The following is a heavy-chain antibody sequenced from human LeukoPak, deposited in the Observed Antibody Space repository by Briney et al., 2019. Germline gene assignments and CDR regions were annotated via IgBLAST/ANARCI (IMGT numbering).Heavy chain of an antibody. V-gene: IGHV3-21*01. J-gene: IGHJ4*02. CDR1: GFTFSSYW. Sequence: GGSLRLSCAASGFTFSSYWMSWVRQAPGKGLEWLSYIGPGPSHTYYADSVRGRFVISRDDAKNSLYLQMSSLRAEDTAVYYCARDYVTMAPDYGGLGTLVTVSS. CDR3: ARDYVTMAPDY. CDR2: IGPGPSHT. D-gene: IGHD3-10*02.